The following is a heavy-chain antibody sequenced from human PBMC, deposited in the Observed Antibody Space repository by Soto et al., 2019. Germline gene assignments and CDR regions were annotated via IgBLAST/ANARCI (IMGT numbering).Heavy chain of an antibody. CDR2: ISSSSSYI. CDR3: ARDKVATIVSGVIDY. V-gene: IGHV3-21*01. D-gene: IGHD5-12*01. J-gene: IGHJ4*02. Sequence: GGSLRLSCAASGFTFSSYSMNWVRQAPGKGLEWVSSISSSSSYIYYADSVKGRFTISRDNAKNSLYLQMNSLRAEDTAVYYCARDKVATIVSGVIDYWGQGTLVTVSS. CDR1: GFTFSSYS.